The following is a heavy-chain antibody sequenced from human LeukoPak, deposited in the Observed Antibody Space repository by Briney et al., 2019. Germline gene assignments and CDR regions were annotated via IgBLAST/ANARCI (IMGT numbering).Heavy chain of an antibody. D-gene: IGHD6-25*01. CDR2: IFYSGAT. CDR1: GGSIGSSSYY. V-gene: IGHV4-39*01. CDR3: ARSESSARGSDY. Sequence: SETLSLTCTVSGGSIGSSSYYWGWIRQPPGKELEWIGSIFYSGATFYNPSLRSRVTISVDTSNNQFSLRLSSVTAADTAVYYCARSESSARGSDYWGQGTLVTVSS. J-gene: IGHJ4*02.